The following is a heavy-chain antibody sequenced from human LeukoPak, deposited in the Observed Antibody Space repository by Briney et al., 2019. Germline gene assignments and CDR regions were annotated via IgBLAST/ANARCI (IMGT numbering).Heavy chain of an antibody. CDR1: GFTFTSYA. J-gene: IGHJ4*02. CDR3: AKERGNNGGNTNGYFDY. D-gene: IGHD4-23*01. V-gene: IGHV3-23*01. Sequence: PGGSLRLSCAASGFTFTSYAMSSVRRAPGKGLEWVSVISGSGGITYSADSVKGRFSISRDNSKNTLYLQMNSLRAEDTAAYYCAKERGNNGGNTNGYFDYWGQGTLVTVSS. CDR2: ISGSGGIT.